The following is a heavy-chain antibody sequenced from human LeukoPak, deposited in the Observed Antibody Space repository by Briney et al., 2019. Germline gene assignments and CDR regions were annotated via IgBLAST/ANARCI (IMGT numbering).Heavy chain of an antibody. D-gene: IGHD3-22*01. J-gene: IGHJ4*02. CDR2: IWYDGSNK. CDR3: AKDIIYYDSSGYTRFDY. V-gene: IGHV3-33*06. Sequence: PGGSLRLSCVASGFTFSSYGMHWVRQAPGKGLEWVAVIWYDGSNKYYADSVKGRFTISRDNSKNTLYLQMNSLRAEDTAVYYCAKDIIYYDSSGYTRFDYWGQGTLVTVSS. CDR1: GFTFSSYG.